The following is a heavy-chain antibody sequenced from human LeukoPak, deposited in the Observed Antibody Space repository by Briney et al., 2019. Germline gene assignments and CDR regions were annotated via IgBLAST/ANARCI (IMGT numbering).Heavy chain of an antibody. D-gene: IGHD3-10*01. CDR2: ISWDGGST. J-gene: IGHJ4*02. Sequence: GGSLRLSCAASGFTFDDYTMHWVRQAPGKGLEWVSLISWDGGSTYYADSVMGRFTISRDNSKNSLYLQMNSLRTEDTALYYCAKQGFAGHFDYWGQGTLVTVSS. CDR1: GFTFDDYT. CDR3: AKQGFAGHFDY. V-gene: IGHV3-43*01.